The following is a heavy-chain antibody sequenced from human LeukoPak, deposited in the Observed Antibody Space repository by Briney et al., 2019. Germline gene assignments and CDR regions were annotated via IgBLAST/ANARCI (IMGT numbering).Heavy chain of an antibody. J-gene: IGHJ4*02. Sequence: GGSLRLSCAASVFTFSNAWMSWVRQAPGKGLEWVGRIKSKTDGGTTDYAAPVKGRFTISRDDSKNTLYLQMNSLKTEDTAVYYCTTYDFWSGYYRVDYWGQGTLVTVSS. CDR2: IKSKTDGGTT. CDR3: TTYDFWSGYYRVDY. V-gene: IGHV3-15*01. D-gene: IGHD3-3*01. CDR1: VFTFSNAW.